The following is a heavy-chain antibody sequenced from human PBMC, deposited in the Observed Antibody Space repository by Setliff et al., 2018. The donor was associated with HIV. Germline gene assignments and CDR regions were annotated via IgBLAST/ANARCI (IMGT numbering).Heavy chain of an antibody. CDR2: ISPGDSDT. D-gene: IGHD2-8*01. CDR1: GYIFTNYW. J-gene: IGHJ4*02. Sequence: GESLKISCKASGYIFTNYWIGWVRQMPGKGLEWMGIISPGDSDTRYSPSFQGQVTISTDKSIRTAYLQWSSLKASDTAIYYCARRAFNGYYFDSWGQGTLVTVSS. V-gene: IGHV5-51*01. CDR3: ARRAFNGYYFDS.